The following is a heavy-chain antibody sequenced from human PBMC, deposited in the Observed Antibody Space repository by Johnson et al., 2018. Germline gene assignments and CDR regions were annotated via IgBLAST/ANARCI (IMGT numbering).Heavy chain of an antibody. J-gene: IGHJ6*02. CDR3: ARGGLDV. Sequence: VQLQQWGAGLLKPXETLSLTCAVYGGSFSGYYWSWLRQPPGKGLEWIGEINHRGSTNYHPSLKSRVTRSVDTAKNQFSRKLSSVTAGDTAVYYWARGGLDVWGQGTTLTVSS. CDR1: GGSFSGYY. V-gene: IGHV4-34*01. CDR2: INHRGST.